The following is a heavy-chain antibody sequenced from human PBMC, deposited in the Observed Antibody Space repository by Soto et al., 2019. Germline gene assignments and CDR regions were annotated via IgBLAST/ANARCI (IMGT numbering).Heavy chain of an antibody. J-gene: IGHJ5*02. Sequence: EVQLVESGEAWFKPGGPRSPSFTAPGSPFRNLWLPWVPQPPGRGLGWGARIKPDESGKNYADSVKGRFAISRDNAKNSMYLQMDSLRGEDTAVYYCVRGGSNYASWGQGTLVTVSS. CDR2: IKPDESGK. D-gene: IGHD4-4*01. CDR1: GSPFRNLW. CDR3: VRGGSNYAS. V-gene: IGHV3-7*01.